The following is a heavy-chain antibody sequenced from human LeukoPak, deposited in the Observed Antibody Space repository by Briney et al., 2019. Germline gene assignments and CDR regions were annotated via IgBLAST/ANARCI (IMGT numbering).Heavy chain of an antibody. CDR1: GFTFSSYS. V-gene: IGHV3-21*01. Sequence: GGSLRLSCAASGFTFSSYSMNWVRQAPGKGLEWVSSISNSSSYIYYADSVKGRFTISRDNAKNSLYLQMNSLRAEDTAVYCCVSDSSGYDGMDVRGQGTTVTVSS. CDR2: ISNSSSYI. J-gene: IGHJ6*02. D-gene: IGHD3-22*01. CDR3: VSDSSGYDGMDV.